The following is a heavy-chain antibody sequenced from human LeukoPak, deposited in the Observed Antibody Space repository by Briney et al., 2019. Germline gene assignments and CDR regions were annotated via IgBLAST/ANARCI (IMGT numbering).Heavy chain of an antibody. J-gene: IGHJ4*02. D-gene: IGHD3-22*01. Sequence: SVKVSCKTSGGTFRSYAISWVRQAPGQGLEWMGGIIPIFGTANYAQKFQDRVTITADESTSTAYMELSSLRAEDTAVYYCATYYDSSGYLTTKYYFDYWGQGTLVTVS. CDR3: ATYYDSSGYLTTKYYFDY. V-gene: IGHV1-69*13. CDR1: GGTFRSYA. CDR2: IIPIFGTA.